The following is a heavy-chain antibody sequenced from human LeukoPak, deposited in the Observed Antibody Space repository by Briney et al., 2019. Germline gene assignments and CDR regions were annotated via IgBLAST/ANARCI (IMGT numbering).Heavy chain of an antibody. D-gene: IGHD2-21*02. Sequence: ETLSLTCTVSGGSISSYYWSWIRQPPGKGLEWVGRIKSKTDGGTTDYAAPVKGRFTISRDDSKNTPYLQMNSLKTEDTAVYYCTTDFYCGGDCYLYYYYMDVWGKGTTVTVSS. J-gene: IGHJ6*03. CDR2: IKSKTDGGTT. CDR3: TTDFYCGGDCYLYYYYMDV. CDR1: GGSISSYY. V-gene: IGHV3-15*01.